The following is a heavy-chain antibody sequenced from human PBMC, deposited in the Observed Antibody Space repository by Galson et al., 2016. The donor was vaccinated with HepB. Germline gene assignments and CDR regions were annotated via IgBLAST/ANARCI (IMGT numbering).Heavy chain of an antibody. CDR1: GVSICSYY. CDR3: ARDRGNLGSDL. J-gene: IGHJ2*01. Sequence: ETLSLTCAVSGVSICSYYWSWIRQPPGKGLEWIGYIYYNGHTKTNSSLKSRVTLSVDTSTNHFSLNLTSVTAADTAVYYCARDRGNLGSDLWGRGTRVTVSS. D-gene: IGHD4-23*01. CDR2: IYYNGHT. V-gene: IGHV4-59*01.